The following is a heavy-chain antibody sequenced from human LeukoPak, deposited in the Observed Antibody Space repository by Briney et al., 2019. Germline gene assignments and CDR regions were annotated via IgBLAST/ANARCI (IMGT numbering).Heavy chain of an antibody. V-gene: IGHV1-2*04. J-gene: IGHJ4*02. CDR1: GGTFSSYA. D-gene: IGHD3-16*01. Sequence: ASVKVSCKASGGTFSSYAISWVRQAPGQGLEWMGWINPNSGGTNYAQKFQGWVTMTRDTSISTAYMELSRLRSDDTAVYYCARGGPTWAGDSYFDYWGQGTLVTVSS. CDR3: ARGGPTWAGDSYFDY. CDR2: INPNSGGT.